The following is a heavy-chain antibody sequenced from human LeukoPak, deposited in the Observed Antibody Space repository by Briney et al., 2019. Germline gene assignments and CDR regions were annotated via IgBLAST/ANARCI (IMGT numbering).Heavy chain of an antibody. CDR1: GGSISSYY. V-gene: IGHV4-59*12. CDR3: AREGGGYIYNYIPLDY. CDR2: IYYSGST. D-gene: IGHD5-18*01. J-gene: IGHJ4*02. Sequence: PSETLSLTCTVSGGSISSYYWSWIRQPPGKGLEWIGYIYYSGSTNYNPSLKSRVTISVDTSKNQFSLKLSSVTAADTAIYYCAREGGGYIYNYIPLDYWGQGILVTVSS.